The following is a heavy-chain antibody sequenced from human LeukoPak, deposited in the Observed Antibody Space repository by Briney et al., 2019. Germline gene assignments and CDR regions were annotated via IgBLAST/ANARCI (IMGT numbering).Heavy chain of an antibody. D-gene: IGHD5-12*01. Sequence: PGGSLRLSCAASGFTFSSYSMNWVRQAPGKGLEWVSSISSSSSYIYYADSVKGRFTISRDNAKNSLYLQMNSLRAEDTAVYYCARELGGSHRNFDYWGQGTLVTVSS. V-gene: IGHV3-21*01. J-gene: IGHJ4*02. CDR3: ARELGGSHRNFDY. CDR2: ISSSSSYI. CDR1: GFTFSSYS.